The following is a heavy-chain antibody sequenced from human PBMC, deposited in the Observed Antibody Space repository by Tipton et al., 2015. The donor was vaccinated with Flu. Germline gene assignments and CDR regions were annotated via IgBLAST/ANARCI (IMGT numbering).Heavy chain of an antibody. CDR1: GGTFSSYA. CDR3: ARDGKEVPAATYYYYYMDV. Sequence: QLVQSGAEVKKPGSSVKVSCKASGGTFSSYAISWVRQAPGQGLEWMGGIIPIFGTANYAQKFQGRVTITADESTSTAYMELSSLRSEDTAVYYCARDGKEVPAATYYYYYMDVWGKGTTVTVSS. D-gene: IGHD2-2*01. CDR2: IIPIFGTA. J-gene: IGHJ6*03. V-gene: IGHV1-69*01.